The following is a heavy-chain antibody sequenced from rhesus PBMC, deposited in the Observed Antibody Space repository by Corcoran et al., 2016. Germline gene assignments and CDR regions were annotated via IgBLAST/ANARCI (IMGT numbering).Heavy chain of an antibody. CDR2: IEKKGNGGTA. CDR3: ARDGGYNLNYRGLDS. CDR1: GLTVSDYD. V-gene: IGHV3-116*02. Sequence: EVRLVESGGGLVQPGGSLRLSCAASGLTVSDYDMSWVRRASGNGPECVGFIEKKGNGGTAETAASVNGKFTISRDDSTSIASLQMNSLKTEDTAVYYCARDGGYNLNYRGLDSWGQGVVVTVSS. D-gene: IGHD1-26*01. J-gene: IGHJ6*01.